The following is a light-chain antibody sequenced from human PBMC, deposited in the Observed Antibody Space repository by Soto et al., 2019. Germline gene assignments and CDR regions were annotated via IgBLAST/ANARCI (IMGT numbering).Light chain of an antibody. CDR1: QRVDSY. V-gene: IGKV1-39*01. J-gene: IGKJ1*01. CDR3: QQTYTAVAT. Sequence: DIQVTQSPSSLSASVGDSVTLSCQTSQRVDSYIHWYQHQSGKPPKLLIYAAATLLDGAPSRCSGGGSATAFFLIITGLQPGDYATYYCQQTYTAVATFGQGTKV. CDR2: AAA.